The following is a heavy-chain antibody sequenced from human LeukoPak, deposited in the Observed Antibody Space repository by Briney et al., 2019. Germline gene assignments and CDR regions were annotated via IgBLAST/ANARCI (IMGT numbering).Heavy chain of an antibody. J-gene: IGHJ4*02. CDR3: AKVSSGCYDY. CDR2: ISWNSGSI. CDR1: GFTFDDYA. D-gene: IGHD6-19*01. V-gene: IGHV3-9*01. Sequence: HPGRSLRLSCAASGFTFDDYAMHWVRQAPGKGLEWVSGISWNSGSIGYADSVKGRFTISRDNAKNSLYLQMNSLRAEDTALYYCAKVSSGCYDYWGQGTLVTVSS.